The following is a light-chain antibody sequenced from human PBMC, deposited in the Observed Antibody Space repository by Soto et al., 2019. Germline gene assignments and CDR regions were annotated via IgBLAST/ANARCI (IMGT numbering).Light chain of an antibody. CDR2: GAS. CDR3: QQYGSSGT. V-gene: IGKV3-20*01. CDR1: QSVSNNY. J-gene: IGKJ1*01. Sequence: EVVLTQSPGILCLTPGERATLSCRASQSVSNNYLAWYQQKPGQAPRLLIYGASNRATGIPDRFSGSGSGTDFTLTISRLEPEDFAVYYCQQYGSSGTFGQGTKVDIK.